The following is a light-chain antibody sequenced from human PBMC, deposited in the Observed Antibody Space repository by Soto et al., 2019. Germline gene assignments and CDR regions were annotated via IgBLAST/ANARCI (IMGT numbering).Light chain of an antibody. Sequence: EIVLTQSPGTLSLSPGGRATLSCRASQSVSSSHLAWYQQKPGQAPRLLIYGASTRATGIPDRFSGSGSGTEFTLTISRLEPEDVAVYYCQQYGSSMYIFGPGTKLEIK. J-gene: IGKJ2*01. CDR3: QQYGSSMYI. CDR2: GAS. CDR1: QSVSSSH. V-gene: IGKV3-20*01.